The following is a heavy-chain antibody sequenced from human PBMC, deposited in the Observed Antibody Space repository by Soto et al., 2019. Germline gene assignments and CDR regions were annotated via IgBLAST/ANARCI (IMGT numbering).Heavy chain of an antibody. CDR3: ARAPYSSSWYGDYFDY. Sequence: LLNPTQTLTLTCTFSGFSLRTNGVRVSWIRQPPGKALEWLARIDWDDDKFYSTSLRTRLTISKDTSKNQVVLTMTNMDPVDTATYYCARAPYSSSWYGDYFDYWGQGAMVTVYS. CDR1: GFSLRTNGVR. D-gene: IGHD6-13*01. V-gene: IGHV2-70*04. CDR2: IDWDDDK. J-gene: IGHJ4*02.